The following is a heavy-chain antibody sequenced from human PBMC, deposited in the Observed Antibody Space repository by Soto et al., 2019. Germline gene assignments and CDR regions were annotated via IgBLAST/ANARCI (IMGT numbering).Heavy chain of an antibody. CDR2: IYSGGST. Sequence: GESLKISCAASGFTVSSNYMSWVRQAPGKGLEWVSVIYSGGSTYYADSVKGRFTISRDNSKNTLYLQMNSLRAEDTAVYYCARSGKYSSSSRFDPWGQGTLVTVSS. J-gene: IGHJ5*02. V-gene: IGHV3-66*01. CDR3: ARSGKYSSSSRFDP. D-gene: IGHD6-6*01. CDR1: GFTVSSNY.